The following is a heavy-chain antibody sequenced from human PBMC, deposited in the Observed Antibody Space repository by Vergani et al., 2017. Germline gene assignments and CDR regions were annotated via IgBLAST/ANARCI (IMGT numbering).Heavy chain of an antibody. J-gene: IGHJ6*04. CDR2: ISYDGSNK. D-gene: IGHD2-2*01. V-gene: IGHV3-30*01. Sequence: QVQLVESGGGVVQPGRSLRLSCAASGFTFSSYAMHWVRQAPGKGLEWVAVISYDGSNKYYADSVKGRFTISRDNSKNTLYLQMNSLRAEDTAVYYCARDSSGDIVVPSGSDVWGKGTTVTVSS. CDR1: GFTFSSYA. CDR3: ARDSSGDIVVPSGSDV.